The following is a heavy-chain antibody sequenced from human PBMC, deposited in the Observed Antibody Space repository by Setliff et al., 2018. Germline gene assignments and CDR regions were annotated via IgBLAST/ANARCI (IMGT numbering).Heavy chain of an antibody. V-gene: IGHV1-69*05. CDR2: IIPIFGPA. J-gene: IGHJ4*02. Sequence: GASVKVSCKASGGTFSSYAISWVRQAPGQGLEWMGGIIPIFGPANYAQKFQGRVTITTDESTSTAYMELSSLRSEDTAVYYCARGPRNVVVVAATPSYFDYWGQGTLVTVSS. CDR3: ARGPRNVVVVAATPSYFDY. CDR1: GGTFSSYA. D-gene: IGHD2-15*01.